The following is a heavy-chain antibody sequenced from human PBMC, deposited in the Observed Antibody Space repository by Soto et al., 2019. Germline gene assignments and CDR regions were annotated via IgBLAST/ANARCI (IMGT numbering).Heavy chain of an antibody. V-gene: IGHV1-69*01. J-gene: IGHJ4*02. CDR3: ARDLEFRDGNISHLDY. Sequence: QVQLVQSGAEVKKPGSSVKVSCKASGGTFSSHVFNWVRQAPGHGLEWMGGIMPIIGTANYAQKFQGRVTSTADESTSTAYMELSSLRSEDTAVYYCARDLEFRDGNISHLDYWGQGTLVTVSS. CDR2: IMPIIGTA. CDR1: GGTFSSHV. D-gene: IGHD3-10*01.